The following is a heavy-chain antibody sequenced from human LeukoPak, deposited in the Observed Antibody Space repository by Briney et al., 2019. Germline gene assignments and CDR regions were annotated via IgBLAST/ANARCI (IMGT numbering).Heavy chain of an antibody. CDR1: GYIFTTYF. V-gene: IGHV1-46*01. CDR2: LNPSGGRT. Sequence: ASVKVSCKASGYIFTTYFMHWLRQAPGQGPEWMGILNPSGGRTRNAEKFQDRLFLTMDMSTNTVYMELNSLVSEDTAVYYCATGADILTPFDNWGQGSLVTVSS. CDR3: ATGADILTPFDN. D-gene: IGHD3-9*01. J-gene: IGHJ4*02.